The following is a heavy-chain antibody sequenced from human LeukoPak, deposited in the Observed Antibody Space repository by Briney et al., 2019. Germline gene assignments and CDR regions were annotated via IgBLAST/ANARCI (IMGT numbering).Heavy chain of an antibody. CDR1: GYSISSGYY. V-gene: IGHV4-38-2*02. J-gene: IGHJ4*02. CDR3: ARYGYSYGYGFDY. Sequence: SETLSLTCTVSGYSISSGYYWGWIRQPPGKGLEWIGSIYHSGSTYYNPSLKSRVTISVDTSKNQFSLKLSSVTAADTAVYYCARYGYSYGYGFDYWGQGTLVTVSP. CDR2: IYHSGST. D-gene: IGHD5-18*01.